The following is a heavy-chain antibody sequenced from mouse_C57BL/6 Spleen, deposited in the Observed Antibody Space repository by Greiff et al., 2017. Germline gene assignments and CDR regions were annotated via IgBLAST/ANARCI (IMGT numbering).Heavy chain of an antibody. CDR1: GFTFSSYG. V-gene: IGHV5-6*01. CDR2: ISSGGSYT. Sequence: EVKLMESGGDLVKPGGSLKLSCAASGFTFSSYGMSWVRQPPDKRLEWVATISSGGSYTYYPDSVKGRFNISRDNAKNTLYLQMSSLKAEDTAMYYCARDYGSSYDWYFDVWGTGTTVTVSS. J-gene: IGHJ1*03. D-gene: IGHD1-1*01. CDR3: ARDYGSSYDWYFDV.